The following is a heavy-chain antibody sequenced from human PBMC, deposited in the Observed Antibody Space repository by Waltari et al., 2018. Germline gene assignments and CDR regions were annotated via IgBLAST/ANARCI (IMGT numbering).Heavy chain of an antibody. J-gene: IGHJ4*02. CDR1: GFTFRSYA. Sequence: EVQLLESGGDLVQPGGSLRLSCAASGFTFRSYAMSWVRQAPGKGLGGVSLVSGNSGNISYADSVKGRFTISRDNSKNTLYIQMNSLRAADTAIYYCASLPAVFGAPLDYWGQGALVTVSS. V-gene: IGHV3-23*01. CDR3: ASLPAVFGAPLDY. CDR2: VSGNSGNI. D-gene: IGHD3-16*01.